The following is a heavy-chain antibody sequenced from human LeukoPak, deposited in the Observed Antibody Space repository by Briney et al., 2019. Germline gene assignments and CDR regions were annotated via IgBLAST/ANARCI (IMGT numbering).Heavy chain of an antibody. V-gene: IGHV4-39*01. CDR1: GGSISSSSYY. D-gene: IGHD1-1*01. CDR3: ARGNGAYNY. CDR2: IYYSGST. J-gene: IGHJ4*02. Sequence: SETLSLTCTVSGGSISSSSYYWGWIRQPPGKGLEWIGSIYYSGSTYYNPSLKSRVTISVDTSKNQFSLKLSSVTAADTAVYYCARGNGAYNYWGQGTLVTVSS.